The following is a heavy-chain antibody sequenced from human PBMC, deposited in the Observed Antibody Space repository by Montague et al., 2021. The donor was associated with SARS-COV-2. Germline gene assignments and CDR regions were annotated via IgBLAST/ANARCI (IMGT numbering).Heavy chain of an antibody. V-gene: IGHV3-33*01. D-gene: IGHD3-16*01. CDR2: IWYDGSNK. J-gene: IGHJ4*02. CDR3: ARDLFWGTDSGTQQRRDY. Sequence: SLRLSCAASGFTFSSYGMHWVRQAPGKGLEWVAVIWYDGSNKYYADSVRGRFTISRDNSKYTLYLQMNSLRAEDTAVYYCARDLFWGTDSGTQQRRDYWGQGTLVTVSS. CDR1: GFTFSSYG.